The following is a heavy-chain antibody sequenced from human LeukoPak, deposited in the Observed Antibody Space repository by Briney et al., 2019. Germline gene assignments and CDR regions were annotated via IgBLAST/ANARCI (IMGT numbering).Heavy chain of an antibody. CDR2: ISSSSSYI. CDR1: GFTFSTYD. V-gene: IGHV3-21*01. J-gene: IGHJ5*02. Sequence: GGSLRLSCAGSGFTFSTYDMYWVRQAPGKGLEWVSSISSSSSYIYYADSVKGRFTISRDNAKNSLYLQTNSLRAEDTAGYYCARVGEYQLLYRWFDPWGQGTLVTVSS. CDR3: ARVGEYQLLYRWFDP. D-gene: IGHD2-2*02.